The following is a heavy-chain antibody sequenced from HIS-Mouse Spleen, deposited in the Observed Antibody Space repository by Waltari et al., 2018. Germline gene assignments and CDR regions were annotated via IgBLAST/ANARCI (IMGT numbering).Heavy chain of an antibody. D-gene: IGHD6-19*01. CDR2: INPNRSGT. Sequence: QVQLVQSGAEVKKPGASVKVSCKASGYTFTGYYMHWVRQAPGQGLEWMGWINPNRSGTNDAQKFQGRVTMTRDTSISTAYMELSRLRSDDTAVYYCARLTTVSGWYLNAFDIWGQGTMVTVSS. CDR3: ARLTTVSGWYLNAFDI. J-gene: IGHJ3*02. V-gene: IGHV1-2*02. CDR1: GYTFTGYY.